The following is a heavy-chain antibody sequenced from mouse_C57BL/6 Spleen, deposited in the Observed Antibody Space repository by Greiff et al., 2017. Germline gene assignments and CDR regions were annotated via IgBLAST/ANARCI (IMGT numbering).Heavy chain of an antibody. CDR3: ARDGTVSYYAMDY. J-gene: IGHJ4*01. CDR2: IHPNSGST. V-gene: IGHV1-64*01. D-gene: IGHD1-1*01. Sequence: VQLQQPGAELVKPGASVTLSCKASGYTFTSCWMHWVKPRPGQGLVWIGMIHPNSGSTNYNEKFKSKATLTVDKSSSPAYLQLSSLTSEDSAVDYCARDGTVSYYAMDYRGQGTSVTVSS. CDR1: GYTFTSCW.